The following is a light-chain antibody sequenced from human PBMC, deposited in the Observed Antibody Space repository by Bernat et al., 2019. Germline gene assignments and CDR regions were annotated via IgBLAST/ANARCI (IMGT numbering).Light chain of an antibody. CDR3: ASYTTTNTLV. CDR1: SSDIGNTNY. V-gene: IGLV2-14*03. Sequence: QSALTQPASVSGSPGQSITLSCTGTSSDIGNTNYISWYQQQPGKAPKLIIYDVTYRPSGVSNRFSGSKSGNTASLTISGLQPEDESHYYCASYTTTNTLVFGGGTKLTVL. CDR2: DVT. J-gene: IGLJ3*02.